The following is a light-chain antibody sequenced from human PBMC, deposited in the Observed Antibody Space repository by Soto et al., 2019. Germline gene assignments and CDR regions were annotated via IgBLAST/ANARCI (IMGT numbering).Light chain of an antibody. CDR3: QQYHSTPKT. CDR1: QSVLYSSNNKNY. V-gene: IGKV4-1*01. Sequence: DIVMTQSPDSLAVSLGERATINCKSSQSVLYSSNNKNYLAWYQQKPGQPPKLRIYWASTREFGVPDRFSGSGSGTDFTLTISSLQAEDVAVYYCQQYHSTPKTFGQGTKVEIK. CDR2: WAS. J-gene: IGKJ1*01.